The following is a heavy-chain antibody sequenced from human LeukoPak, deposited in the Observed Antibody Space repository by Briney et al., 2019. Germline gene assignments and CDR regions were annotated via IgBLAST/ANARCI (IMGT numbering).Heavy chain of an antibody. CDR3: AKEGSFGEFAYYFDY. D-gene: IGHD3-10*01. Sequence: GGSLRLSCAASGFTFSSYGMHWVRQAPGKGLEWVAFIRYDGSNKYYADSVKGRSTISRDNSKNTLYLQMNSLRAEDTAVYYCAKEGSFGEFAYYFDYWGQGTLVTVSS. CDR2: IRYDGSNK. CDR1: GFTFSSYG. J-gene: IGHJ4*02. V-gene: IGHV3-30*02.